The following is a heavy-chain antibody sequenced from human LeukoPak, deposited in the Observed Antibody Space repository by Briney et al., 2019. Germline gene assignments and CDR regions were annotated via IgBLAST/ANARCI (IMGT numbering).Heavy chain of an antibody. Sequence: AGGSLRLSCAASGFTFSSYGMHWVRQAPGKGLEWVAVIWYDGSNKYYADSVKGRFTISRDNSKNTLYLQMNSLRAEDTAVYYCAKMTEESYFDYWGQGTLATVSS. CDR1: GFTFSSYG. D-gene: IGHD1-14*01. CDR2: IWYDGSNK. J-gene: IGHJ4*02. CDR3: AKMTEESYFDY. V-gene: IGHV3-33*06.